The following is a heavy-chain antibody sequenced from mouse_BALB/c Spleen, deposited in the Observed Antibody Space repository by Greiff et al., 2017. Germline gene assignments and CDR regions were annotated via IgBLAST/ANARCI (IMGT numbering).Heavy chain of an antibody. Sequence: EVQGVESGGDLVKPGGSLKLSCAASGFTFSSYGMSWVRQTPDKRLEWVATISSGGSYTYYPDSVKGRFTISRDNAKNTLYLQMSSLKSEDTAMYYCARQGSSYWYFDVWGAGTTVTVSS. CDR1: GFTFSSYG. D-gene: IGHD1-1*01. V-gene: IGHV5-6*01. CDR3: ARQGSSYWYFDV. CDR2: ISSGGSYT. J-gene: IGHJ1*01.